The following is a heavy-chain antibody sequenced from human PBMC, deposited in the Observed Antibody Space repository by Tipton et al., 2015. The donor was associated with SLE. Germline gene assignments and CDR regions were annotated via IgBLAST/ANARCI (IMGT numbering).Heavy chain of an antibody. CDR3: ARLVTLSRIDF. D-gene: IGHD2-21*02. CDR2: INHSGSP. V-gene: IGHV4-34*01. CDR1: GGSLSGKY. J-gene: IGHJ4*02. Sequence: TLSLTCAVYGGSLSGKYWIWLRQPPGKGLEWIGEINHSGSPNYNPSLKSRVTISADTSKNHFSLRLTSVTAADTAVYYCARLVTLSRIDFWGQGTLVTVSS.